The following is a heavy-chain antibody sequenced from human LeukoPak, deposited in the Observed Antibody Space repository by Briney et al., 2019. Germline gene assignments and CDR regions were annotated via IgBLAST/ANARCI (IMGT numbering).Heavy chain of an antibody. CDR2: ISGSGGST. CDR1: GFTFSSYA. V-gene: IGHV3-23*01. CDR3: AEDGAYSSRLNAFDI. Sequence: PGGSLRLSCAASGFTFSSYAMSWVRQAPGKGLEWVSAISGSGGSTYYADSVKGRFTISRDNSKNTLYLQMNSLRAEDTAVYYCAEDGAYSSRLNAFDIWGQGTMVTVSS. J-gene: IGHJ3*02. D-gene: IGHD6-13*01.